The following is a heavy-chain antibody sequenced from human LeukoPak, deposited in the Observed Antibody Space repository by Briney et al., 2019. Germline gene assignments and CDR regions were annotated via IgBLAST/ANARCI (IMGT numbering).Heavy chain of an antibody. CDR2: IYYSGST. D-gene: IGHD2-21*01. CDR1: GGSFSGYY. V-gene: IGHV4-30-4*08. CDR3: ARAGNYCGGDCYSHPPDY. Sequence: SETLSLTCAVYGGSFSGYYWSWIRQPPGKGLEWIGYIYYSGSTYYNPSLKSRVTISVDTSKNQFSLKLSSVTAADTAVYYCARAGNYCGGDCYSHPPDYWGQGTLVTVSS. J-gene: IGHJ4*02.